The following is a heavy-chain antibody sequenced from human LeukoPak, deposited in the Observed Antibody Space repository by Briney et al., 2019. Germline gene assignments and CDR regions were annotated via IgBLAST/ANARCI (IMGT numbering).Heavy chain of an antibody. J-gene: IGHJ2*01. D-gene: IGHD6-19*01. CDR1: GFTVSSNY. V-gene: IGHV3-53*01. CDR2: IYSGGNT. CDR3: AKASVTWLVLGYFDL. Sequence: GGSLRLSCAASGFTVSSNYMSWVRQAPGKGLEWVSVIYSGGNTYYADSVKGRFTISRDNSKNTLYLQMNSLRAEDTAVYYCAKASVTWLVLGYFDLWGRGTLVTVSS.